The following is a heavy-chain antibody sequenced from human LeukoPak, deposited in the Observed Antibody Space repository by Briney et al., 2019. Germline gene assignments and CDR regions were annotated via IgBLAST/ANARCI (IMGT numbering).Heavy chain of an antibody. D-gene: IGHD3-22*01. CDR2: IYSGGST. J-gene: IGHJ4*02. CDR3: ARGHDYGSSGSPMDY. V-gene: IGHV3-53*01. Sequence: GGSLRLSCAASGFTVSSTYMSWVRQAPGKGLEWLSVIYSGGSTYYADSGKGRFTITRDNYDNTLYLQLNSRRAEDTAVDYCARGHDYGSSGSPMDYWGQGTLVTVSS. CDR1: GFTVSSTY.